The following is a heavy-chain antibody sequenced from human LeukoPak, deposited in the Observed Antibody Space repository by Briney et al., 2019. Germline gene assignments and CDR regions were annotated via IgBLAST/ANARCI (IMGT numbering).Heavy chain of an antibody. CDR1: GFTFSSYW. Sequence: GGSLRLSCAASGFTFSSYWMNWVRQAPGKGLEWVSSISSSSSYIYYADSVKGRFTISRDNAKNSLYLQMNSLRAEDTAVYYCARDGTDYCMDVWGKGTTVTISS. J-gene: IGHJ6*04. V-gene: IGHV3-21*01. CDR3: ARDGTDYCMDV. D-gene: IGHD4/OR15-4a*01. CDR2: ISSSSSYI.